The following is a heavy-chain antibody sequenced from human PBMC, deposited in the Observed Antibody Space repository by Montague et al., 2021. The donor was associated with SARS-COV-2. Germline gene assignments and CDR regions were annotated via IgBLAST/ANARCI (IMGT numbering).Heavy chain of an antibody. Sequence: SLRLSCAASGFTFISYEMNWVRQTPGKGLEWISHISSSGGTIYYADSVKGRFTISRDNAKNSLYLQMHSLRAGDTGLYYCTRDRSYFGYWGQGTLVTVSS. D-gene: IGHD1-14*01. J-gene: IGHJ4*02. V-gene: IGHV3-48*03. CDR1: GFTFISYE. CDR2: ISSSGGTI. CDR3: TRDRSYFGY.